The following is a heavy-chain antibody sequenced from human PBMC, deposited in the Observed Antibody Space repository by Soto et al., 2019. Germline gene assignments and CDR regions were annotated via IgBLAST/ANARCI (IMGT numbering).Heavy chain of an antibody. CDR3: ARHLLLYYYDSSGYYLRDAFDI. D-gene: IGHD3-22*01. CDR1: GGSISSYY. CDR2: IYYSGST. V-gene: IGHV4-59*08. Sequence: ETLSLTCTVSGGSISSYYWSWIRQPPGKGLEWIGYIYYSGSTNYNPSLKSRVAISVDTSKNQFSLKLSSVTAADTAVYYCARHLLLYYYDSSGYYLRDAFDIWGQGTMVTVSS. J-gene: IGHJ3*02.